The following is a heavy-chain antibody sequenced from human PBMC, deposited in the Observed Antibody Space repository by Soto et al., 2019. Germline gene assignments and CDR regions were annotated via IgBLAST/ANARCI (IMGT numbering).Heavy chain of an antibody. Sequence: SETLSLTCTVSGGSINDYSWIWIRQPPGKGLEWIGYISYGGNTNYNPSLKSRVTISADTSKNQFSLKVTSVTAADTAMYYCARDANIGVASRIHTGWYFDYWGQGTLVTVSS. V-gene: IGHV4-59*01. J-gene: IGHJ4*02. D-gene: IGHD6-19*01. CDR2: ISYGGNT. CDR3: ARDANIGVASRIHTGWYFDY. CDR1: GGSINDYS.